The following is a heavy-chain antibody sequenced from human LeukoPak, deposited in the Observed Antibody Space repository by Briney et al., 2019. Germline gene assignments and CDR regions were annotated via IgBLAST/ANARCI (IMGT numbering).Heavy chain of an antibody. D-gene: IGHD2-2*01. Sequence: GASVKVSCKASGGTFSSYAISWVRQAPGQGLEWMGGIIPIFGTTNYAQKFQGRVTITADESTSTAYMELNSLRSEDTAVYYCARARDCSSTSCYGVSWFDPWGQGTLVTVSS. CDR3: ARARDCSSTSCYGVSWFDP. CDR1: GGTFSSYA. J-gene: IGHJ5*02. V-gene: IGHV1-69*13. CDR2: IIPIFGTT.